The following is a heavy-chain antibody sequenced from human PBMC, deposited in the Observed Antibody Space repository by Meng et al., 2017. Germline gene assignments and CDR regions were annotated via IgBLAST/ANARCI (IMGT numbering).Heavy chain of an antibody. D-gene: IGHD4-11*01. CDR3: ARDDAMTTVTTIGY. CDR2: IWYDGSNK. Sequence: VALGGSGGGVVQPGRSLRRSCAASGFTFSSYGMHWFRQAPGKGLEWVAVIWYDGSNKYYADSVKGRFTISRDNSKNTLYLQMNSLRAEDTAVYYCARDDAMTTVTTIGYWGQGTLVTVSS. CDR1: GFTFSSYG. V-gene: IGHV3-33*01. J-gene: IGHJ4*02.